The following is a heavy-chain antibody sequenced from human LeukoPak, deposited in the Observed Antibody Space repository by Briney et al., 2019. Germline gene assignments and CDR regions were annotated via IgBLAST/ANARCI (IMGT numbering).Heavy chain of an antibody. D-gene: IGHD1-7*01. Sequence: GGSLRLSCAASGFIFSSYGMHWVRQAPGKGLEWVSTISGSGGSTYYADSVKGRFTISRDNSKNTLYLQMNSLRAEDTAVYYCAKYPRELFCFDYWGQGTLVAVSS. CDR2: ISGSGGST. CDR3: AKYPRELFCFDY. V-gene: IGHV3-23*01. J-gene: IGHJ4*02. CDR1: GFIFSSYG.